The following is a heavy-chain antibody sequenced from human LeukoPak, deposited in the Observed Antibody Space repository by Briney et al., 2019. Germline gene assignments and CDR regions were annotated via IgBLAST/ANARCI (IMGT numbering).Heavy chain of an antibody. CDR3: ARPLQGIVGATGFDY. CDR2: IDPSDPDT. D-gene: IGHD1-26*01. J-gene: IGHJ4*02. CDR1: EYSFATYW. Sequence: GESLKISCQGSEYSFATYWIAWLRQMPGKGLEWMGIIDPSDPDTRYSPSFQGQVTISADKSIKTAYLQWSSLKASDTAMYYCARPLQGIVGATGFDYWGQGTLVTVSS. V-gene: IGHV5-51*01.